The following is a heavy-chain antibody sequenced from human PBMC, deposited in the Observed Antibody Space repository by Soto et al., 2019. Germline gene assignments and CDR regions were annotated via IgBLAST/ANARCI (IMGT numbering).Heavy chain of an antibody. CDR1: GGTFSTYA. CDR2: IIPLFGTA. Sequence: QVQLEQSGGEVKQPGSSVRVSCKTSGGTFSTYAINWVRQAPGQGLEWMGAIIPLFGTADYSQKFQGRVTITADESTSTGCMELSSLRFDDTAVYFCARPKGTYSSGYYYSDFWGQGTLVTVSS. V-gene: IGHV1-69*01. D-gene: IGHD6-19*01. CDR3: ARPKGTYSSGYYYSDF. J-gene: IGHJ4*02.